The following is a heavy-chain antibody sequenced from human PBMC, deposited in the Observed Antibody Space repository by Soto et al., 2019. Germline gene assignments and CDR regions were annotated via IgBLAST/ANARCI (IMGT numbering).Heavy chain of an antibody. D-gene: IGHD6-19*01. J-gene: IGHJ4*02. CDR2: ISAYNGNT. V-gene: IGHV1-18*01. CDR3: ARESVEQSINY. Sequence: QVQLVQSGAEVKKPGASVKVSCKASGYTFTSYGITWVRQAPGQGLDWMGWISAYNGNTKYAQKLQGRVTMTPDTPTSTAYMELRSLRSDDTAVYYCARESVEQSINYWGQGTLVTVSS. CDR1: GYTFTSYG.